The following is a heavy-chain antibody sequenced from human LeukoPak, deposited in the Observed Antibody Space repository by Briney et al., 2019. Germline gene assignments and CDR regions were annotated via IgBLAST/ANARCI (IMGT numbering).Heavy chain of an antibody. D-gene: IGHD5-24*01. Sequence: GESLKISCKGSGNTFSSYWIGWVRQMPGKGLEWMGIIFIGDSDTRYSPSFEGQVTISADKSISTAFLQWSSLKASDTAVYYCAKSDGYNYDYWGQGTLVTVSS. J-gene: IGHJ4*02. V-gene: IGHV5-51*01. CDR2: IFIGDSDT. CDR1: GNTFSSYW. CDR3: AKSDGYNYDY.